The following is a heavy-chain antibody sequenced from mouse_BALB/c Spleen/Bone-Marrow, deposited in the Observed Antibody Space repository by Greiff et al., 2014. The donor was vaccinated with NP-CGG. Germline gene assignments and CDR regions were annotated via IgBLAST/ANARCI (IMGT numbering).Heavy chain of an antibody. Sequence: VMLVESGGELMKPGASVKISCKASGYTFSNYWIQWVKQRPGHGPEWIGEILPGSDNTKYNEKFKGKATFTADTSSNTAYMQLSSMTTEDSAVYYCARGNPFDFWGQGTTLTVSS. V-gene: IGHV1-9*01. CDR1: GYTFSNYW. CDR3: ARGNPFDF. CDR2: ILPGSDNT. J-gene: IGHJ2*01.